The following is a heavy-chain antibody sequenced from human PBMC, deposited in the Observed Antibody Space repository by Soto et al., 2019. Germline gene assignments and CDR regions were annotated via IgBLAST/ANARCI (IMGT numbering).Heavy chain of an antibody. CDR3: AAEFRGHRGERAAFDI. V-gene: IGHV1-58*02. D-gene: IGHD2-21*01. Sequence: QMQLVQSGPEVKKPGTSVKVSCKASGFTFTTSAMQWVRQARGQRLEWIGWIVVGSGDTNYAQQFQERISITRDMSTNTAYMELTSLRSEDTAVYYCAAEFRGHRGERAAFDIWGQGTMVTVSS. CDR2: IVVGSGDT. J-gene: IGHJ3*02. CDR1: GFTFTTSA.